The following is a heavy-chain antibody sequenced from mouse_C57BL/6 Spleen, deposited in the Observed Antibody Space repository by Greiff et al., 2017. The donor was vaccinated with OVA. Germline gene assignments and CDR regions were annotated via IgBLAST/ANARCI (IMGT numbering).Heavy chain of an antibody. D-gene: IGHD4-1*01. CDR3: ARTGTGWYFDV. V-gene: IGHV5-17*01. CDR2: ISSGSSTI. Sequence: EVKLVESGGGLVKPGGSLKLSCAASGFTFSDYGMHWVRQAPEKGLVWVAYISSGSSTIYYADTVKGRFTIYRDNAKNTLFLQMTSLRSEDTAMYYCARTGTGWYFDVWGTGTTVTVSS. J-gene: IGHJ1*03. CDR1: GFTFSDYG.